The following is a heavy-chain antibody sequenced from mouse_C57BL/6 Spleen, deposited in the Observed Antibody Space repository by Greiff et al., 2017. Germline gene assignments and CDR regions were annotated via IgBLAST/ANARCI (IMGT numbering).Heavy chain of an antibody. CDR1: GYAFSSSW. V-gene: IGHV1-82*01. CDR2: IYPGDGDT. Sequence: QVQLQQSGPELVKPGASVKISCKASGYAFSSSWMNWVKQRPGKGLEWIGRIYPGDGDTNYNGKFKGKATLTADKSSSTAYMQLSSLTSEDSAVYFCARSNTPIRDAMDDWGQGTSVTVSS. CDR3: ARSNTPIRDAMDD. D-gene: IGHD2-5*01. J-gene: IGHJ4*01.